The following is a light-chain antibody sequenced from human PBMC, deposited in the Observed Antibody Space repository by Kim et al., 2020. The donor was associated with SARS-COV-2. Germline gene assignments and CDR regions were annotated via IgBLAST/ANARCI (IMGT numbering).Light chain of an antibody. V-gene: IGKV3-15*01. CDR3: QQYNQWPKT. J-gene: IGKJ1*01. Sequence: SPGERATRSCRASQSVAYDLAWYQQKSGQAPRLLIYGASTRATAIPARFSGSGSGTEFTLTISSLQSEDFAVYFCQQYNQWPKTFGQGTKVDIK. CDR2: GAS. CDR1: QSVAYD.